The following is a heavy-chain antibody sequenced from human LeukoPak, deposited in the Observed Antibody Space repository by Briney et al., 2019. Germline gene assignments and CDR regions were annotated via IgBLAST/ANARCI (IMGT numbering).Heavy chain of an antibody. V-gene: IGHV3-23*01. CDR2: ISGSGGST. J-gene: IGHJ5*02. CDR1: GFTFSSYA. Sequence: GGSLRLSCAASGFTFSSYAMGWVRQAPGKGREGVSAISGSGGSTYYADSVKGRFTISRDNSKITLYLQMNSLRAEDTAVYYCAKDRVTMKGRPLPFDPWGQGTLVTVSS. D-gene: IGHD3-22*01. CDR3: AKDRVTMKGRPLPFDP.